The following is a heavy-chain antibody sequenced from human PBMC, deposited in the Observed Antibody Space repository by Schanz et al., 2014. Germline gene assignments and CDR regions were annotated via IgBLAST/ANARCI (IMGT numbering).Heavy chain of an antibody. D-gene: IGHD2-15*01. CDR3: AKGMGYCSGGTCYDYYYYGLDV. J-gene: IGHJ6*02. CDR1: GFTFSDYY. Sequence: VQLVESGGGVVQPGGSLRLSCAASGFTFSDYYMSWIRQAPGKGLEWVSGISGSGGSTYYADSVKGRFTISRDNSENTLYLQMNSLSADDTAVFYCAKGMGYCSGGTCYDYYYYGLDVWGQGTTVTVSS. V-gene: IGHV3-23*04. CDR2: ISGSGGST.